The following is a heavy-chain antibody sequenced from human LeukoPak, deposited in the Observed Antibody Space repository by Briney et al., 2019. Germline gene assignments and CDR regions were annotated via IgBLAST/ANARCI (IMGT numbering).Heavy chain of an antibody. CDR3: ASETSGRLSDAFDI. Sequence: PGGSPRLSCAASGFTFSSYSMNWVRQAPGKGLEWVSFISTSSSYIHNADSVKGRFTISRDNAKNTLYFQMNSLRAEDPAVYYCASETSGRLSDAFDIWGQGTMVTVSS. CDR1: GFTFSSYS. CDR2: ISTSSSYI. D-gene: IGHD6-19*01. J-gene: IGHJ3*02. V-gene: IGHV3-21*04.